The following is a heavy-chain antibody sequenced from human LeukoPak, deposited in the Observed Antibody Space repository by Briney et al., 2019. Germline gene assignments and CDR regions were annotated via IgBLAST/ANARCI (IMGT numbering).Heavy chain of an antibody. D-gene: IGHD4-11*01. V-gene: IGHV3-33*06. CDR2: IWSDGTNT. CDR1: GFTFRNYA. CDR3: AKDAQRGFDYSNSLDK. Sequence: GGSLSLSFATSGFTFRNYAMHWVRQAPARGLEWGAVIWSDGTNTYYGDPVKGRFTISRDNFQRTVYLQMNSLRAEDTAVYYCAKDAQRGFDYSNSLDKWGQGTLVTVSS. J-gene: IGHJ4*02.